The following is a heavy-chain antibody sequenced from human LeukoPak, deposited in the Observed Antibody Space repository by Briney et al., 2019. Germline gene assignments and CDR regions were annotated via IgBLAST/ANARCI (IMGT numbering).Heavy chain of an antibody. V-gene: IGHV4-39*01. D-gene: IGHD1-26*01. J-gene: IGHJ6*03. CDR1: GGSISSSSYY. CDR2: IYYSGST. Sequence: SETLSLTCTVSGGSISSSSYYWGWIRQPPGKGLEWIGSIYYSGSTYYNPSLKSRVTISVDTSKNQFPLKLSSVTAADTAVYYCARHSGYYYYYYMDVWGKGTTVTVSS. CDR3: ARHSGYYYYYYMDV.